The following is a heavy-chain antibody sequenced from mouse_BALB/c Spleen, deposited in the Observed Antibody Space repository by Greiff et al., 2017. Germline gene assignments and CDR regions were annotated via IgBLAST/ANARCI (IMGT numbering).Heavy chain of an antibody. CDR2: INPGSGGT. CDR1: GYAFTNYL. J-gene: IGHJ2*01. V-gene: IGHV1-54*01. D-gene: IGHD1-1*01. CDR3: ARSTLRYYFDY. Sequence: QVQLQQSGAELVRPGTSVKVSCKASGYAFTNYLIEWVKQRPGQGLEWIGVINPGSGGTNYNEKFKGKATLTADKSSSTAYMQLSSLTSDDSAVYFCARSTLRYYFDYWGQGTTLTVSS.